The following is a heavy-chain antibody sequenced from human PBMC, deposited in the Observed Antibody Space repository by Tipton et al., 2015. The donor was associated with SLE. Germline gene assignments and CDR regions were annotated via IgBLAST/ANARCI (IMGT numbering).Heavy chain of an antibody. V-gene: IGHV4-39*07. J-gene: IGHJ4*02. CDR1: GGSISSGSYY. Sequence: TLSLTCTVSGGSISSGSYYWSWIRQPAGKGLEWIGSIYYSGSTYYNPSPKSRVTISVDTSKNQFSLKLSSVTAADTAVYYCASGPYSSGSLSFDYWGQGTLVTVSS. CDR2: IYYSGST. D-gene: IGHD6-19*01. CDR3: ASGPYSSGSLSFDY.